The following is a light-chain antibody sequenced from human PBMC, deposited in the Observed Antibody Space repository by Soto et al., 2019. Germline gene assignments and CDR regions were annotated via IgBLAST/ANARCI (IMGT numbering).Light chain of an antibody. CDR2: AAS. CDR1: QDIRNF. Sequence: DIQMTQSPTSLSASVGDRVTITCRASQDIRNFVAWYQQKPGKAPKLLIYAASTLQSGVPSRYSGSGSGTDFTLIINSLQPEDVATYSCQKYSSVPVFGPGTKAEIK. CDR3: QKYSSVPV. J-gene: IGKJ3*01. V-gene: IGKV1-27*01.